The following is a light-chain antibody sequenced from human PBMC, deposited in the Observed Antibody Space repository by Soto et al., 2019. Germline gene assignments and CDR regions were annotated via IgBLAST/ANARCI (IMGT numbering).Light chain of an antibody. CDR3: CSYGGSVI. V-gene: IGLV2-11*01. CDR1: SRDFGADNH. J-gene: IGLJ2*01. CDR2: DVS. Sequence: QSALTQPRSVSGSPGQSVTISCSGPSRDFGADNHVAWYQQYPDKAPEVMIYDVSQRPSGVPARFSGSKSGNTASLTISGLQGEDAADSYCCSYGGSVIFGGGTKLTVL.